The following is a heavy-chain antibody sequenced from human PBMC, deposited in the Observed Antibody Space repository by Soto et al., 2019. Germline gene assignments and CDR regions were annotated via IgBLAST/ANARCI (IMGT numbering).Heavy chain of an antibody. D-gene: IGHD3-3*01. CDR1: GGAINSYY. Sequence: PSETLSLTCTVSGGAINSYYWTWFRQPAGKGLEWIGRIYSSGSTKYNPSLQSRVTMSLDTSKNQFSLRLTSVTAADTAVYYCARGQRFSDWFDPWGQGTLGTV. CDR3: ARGQRFSDWFDP. V-gene: IGHV4-4*07. CDR2: IYSSGST. J-gene: IGHJ5*02.